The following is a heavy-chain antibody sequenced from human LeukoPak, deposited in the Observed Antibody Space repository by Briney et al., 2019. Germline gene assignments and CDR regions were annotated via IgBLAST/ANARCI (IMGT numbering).Heavy chain of an antibody. D-gene: IGHD3-16*01. Sequence: PSQTLSLTCVVSGASISSGGDGWSWLRQPAGKGLEWIRCIYHSGGTHYTPSLKSRVTMSVDTSRNQISLNLNSMTAADTALYYCARDIWGSSTWGPGTLVTVS. CDR3: ARDIWGSST. V-gene: IGHV4-30-2*01. J-gene: IGHJ5*02. CDR2: IYHSGGT. CDR1: GASISSGGDG.